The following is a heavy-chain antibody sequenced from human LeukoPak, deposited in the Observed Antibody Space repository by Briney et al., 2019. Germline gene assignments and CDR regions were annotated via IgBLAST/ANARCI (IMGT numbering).Heavy chain of an antibody. CDR3: ARDYDYYDSSGYYRYFDY. V-gene: IGHV1-18*01. D-gene: IGHD3-22*01. CDR2: ISAYNGNT. J-gene: IGHJ4*02. Sequence: SVKVSCKASGYTFTSYGISWVRQAPGQGLEWMGWISAYNGNTNYAQKLQGRVTMTTDTSTSTAYMELRSLRSDDTAVYYCARDYDYYDSSGYYRYFDYWGQGALVTVSS. CDR1: GYTFTSYG.